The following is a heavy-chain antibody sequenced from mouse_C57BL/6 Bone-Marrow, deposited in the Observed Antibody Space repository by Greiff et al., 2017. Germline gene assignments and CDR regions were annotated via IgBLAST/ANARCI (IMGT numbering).Heavy chain of an antibody. CDR3: ANYGNYPYAMDY. Sequence: VKLVESGPELVKPGASVKISCKASGYAFSSSWMNWVKQRPGKGLEWIGRIYPGDGDTNYNGKFKGKATLTADKSSSTAYMQLSSLTSEDSAVYFCANYGNYPYAMDYWGQGTSVTVSS. J-gene: IGHJ4*01. CDR2: IYPGDGDT. D-gene: IGHD2-1*01. CDR1: GYAFSSSW. V-gene: IGHV1-82*01.